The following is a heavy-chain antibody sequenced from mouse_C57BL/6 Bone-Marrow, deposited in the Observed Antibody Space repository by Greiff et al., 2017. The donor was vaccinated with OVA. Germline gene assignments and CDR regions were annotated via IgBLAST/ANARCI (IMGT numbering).Heavy chain of an antibody. CDR1: GFTFSSYA. Sequence: DVKLQESGEGLVKPGGSLKLSCAASGFTFSSYAMSWVRQTPEKRLEWVAYISSGGDYIYYADTVKGRFTISRDNARNTLYLQMSSLKSEDTAMYYCTREDYGSSPWFAYWGQGTLVTVSA. V-gene: IGHV5-9-1*02. CDR3: TREDYGSSPWFAY. J-gene: IGHJ3*01. D-gene: IGHD1-1*01. CDR2: ISSGGDYI.